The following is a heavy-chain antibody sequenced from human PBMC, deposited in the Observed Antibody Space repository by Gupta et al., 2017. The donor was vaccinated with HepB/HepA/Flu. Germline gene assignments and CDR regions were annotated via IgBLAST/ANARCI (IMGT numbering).Heavy chain of an antibody. CDR3: AKGYCSSTSCNRGNNWFDP. CDR2: ISYDERNE. Sequence: QVQMVESGGGVVQPGRSLRLSCAASGFTFSSYGMHWVLQAPGKGLEWVAVISYDERNEYYADSVKGRFTISRDNSKNTLYPQMNSLRAEDTAVYYCAKGYCSSTSCNRGNNWFDPWGQGTLVTVSS. V-gene: IGHV3-30*18. J-gene: IGHJ5*02. D-gene: IGHD2-2*02. CDR1: GFTFSSYG.